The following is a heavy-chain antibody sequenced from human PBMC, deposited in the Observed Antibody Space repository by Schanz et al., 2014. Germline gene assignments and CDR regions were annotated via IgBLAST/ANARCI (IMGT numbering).Heavy chain of an antibody. D-gene: IGHD1-26*01. CDR2: ISDSGDST. J-gene: IGHJ4*02. CDR1: GFTFSDYY. V-gene: IGHV3-11*01. Sequence: QAQLVESGGGVVQPGRSLRLSCAASGFTFSDYYMTWIRQAPGKGLEWVSDISDSGDSTHYADSVKGRFTISRDNAKNSLFLQMNSLSAEDTAVYYCARDRVGASSYFDYWGQGTLVTVSS. CDR3: ARDRVGASSYFDY.